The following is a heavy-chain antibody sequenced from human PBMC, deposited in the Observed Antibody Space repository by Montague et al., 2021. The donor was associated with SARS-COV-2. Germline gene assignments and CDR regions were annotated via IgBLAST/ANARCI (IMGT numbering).Heavy chain of an antibody. CDR3: ARDRSPDYYDSSGYFDY. CDR1: GFTFSSYS. Sequence: SLRLSCAASGFTFSSYSMNWVRQAPGKGLGWVSSISSSSSYIYYADSVKGRFTISRDNAKNSLYLQMNSLRAEDTAVYYCARDRSPDYYDSSGYFDYWGQGTLVTVSS. D-gene: IGHD3-22*01. J-gene: IGHJ4*02. V-gene: IGHV3-21*01. CDR2: ISSSSSYI.